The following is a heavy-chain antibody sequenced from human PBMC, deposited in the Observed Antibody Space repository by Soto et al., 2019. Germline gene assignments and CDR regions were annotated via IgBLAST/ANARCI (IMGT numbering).Heavy chain of an antibody. J-gene: IGHJ5*02. CDR1: GGSVSSSY. CDR2: IYYSGST. D-gene: IGHD6-6*01. V-gene: IGHV4-59*02. CDR3: ARDFTAKYSSSPQGWFDP. Sequence: PSWSLAITCAASGGSVSSSYCSWIRQPPGKGLEWIGYIYYSGSTNYNPSLKSRVTISVDTSKNQFSLKLSSVTAADTAVYYCARDFTAKYSSSPQGWFDPWGQGTLVTVSS.